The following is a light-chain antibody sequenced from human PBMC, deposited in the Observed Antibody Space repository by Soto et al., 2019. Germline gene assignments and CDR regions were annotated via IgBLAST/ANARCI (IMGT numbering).Light chain of an antibody. CDR1: QSVSSNY. CDR2: GVS. Sequence: EIVLTQSPGTLSLSAGERATLSCRASQSVSSNYSAWYQQKPGQAPKLLIFGVSNRATAIPDRFSGSGSGTDFTLTISRLEPEDFAVYYCQHYSSSPRTFGGGTKLEIK. J-gene: IGKJ4*01. CDR3: QHYSSSPRT. V-gene: IGKV3-20*01.